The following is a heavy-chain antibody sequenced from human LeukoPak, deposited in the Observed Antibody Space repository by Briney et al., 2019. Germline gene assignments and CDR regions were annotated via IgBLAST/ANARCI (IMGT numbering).Heavy chain of an antibody. Sequence: GRSLRLSCAASGFTFSSYGMHWVRQAPGKGLEWVAVISHDGSNKYYADSVKGRFTISRDISKNTLYLQMNSLRAEDTAVYYCARYCSGGSCYPIWGQGTLVTVSS. CDR3: ARYCSGGSCYPI. D-gene: IGHD2-15*01. J-gene: IGHJ4*02. CDR1: GFTFSSYG. V-gene: IGHV3-30*03. CDR2: ISHDGSNK.